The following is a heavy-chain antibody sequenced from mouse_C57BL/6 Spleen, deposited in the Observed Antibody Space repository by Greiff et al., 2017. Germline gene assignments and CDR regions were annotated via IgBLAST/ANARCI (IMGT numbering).Heavy chain of an antibody. D-gene: IGHD1-1*01. CDR1: GYTFTSYW. V-gene: IGHV1-61*01. J-gene: IGHJ2*01. CDR2: IYPSDSET. Sequence: QVQLQQPGAELVRPGSSVKLSCKASGYTFTSYWMDWVKQRPGQGLEWIGNIYPSDSETHYNQKFKDKATLTVDKSSSTAYMQLSSLTSEYSAVYYCARSTVVPYYFDYWGQGTTLTVSS. CDR3: ARSTVVPYYFDY.